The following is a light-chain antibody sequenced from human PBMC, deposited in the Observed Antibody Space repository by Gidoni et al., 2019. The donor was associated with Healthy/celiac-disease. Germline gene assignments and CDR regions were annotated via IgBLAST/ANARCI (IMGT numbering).Light chain of an antibody. CDR1: QSVLYSSNNKNY. Sequence: DPVMTQSPDPLAVSLGERATIHRKSSQSVLYSSNNKNYLAWYQQKPGQPPKLLIYWASTRESGVPDRFSGSGSGTDFTLTISSLQAEDVAVYYCQQYYSAPYTFGQGTKLEIK. CDR2: WAS. V-gene: IGKV4-1*01. J-gene: IGKJ2*01. CDR3: QQYYSAPYT.